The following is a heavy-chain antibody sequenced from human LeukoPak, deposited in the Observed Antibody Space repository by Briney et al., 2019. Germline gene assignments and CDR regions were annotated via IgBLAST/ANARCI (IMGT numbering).Heavy chain of an antibody. CDR2: IYHSGST. CDR1: GYSISSGYY. Sequence: SETLSPTCTVSGYSISSGYYWGWIRQPPGKGLEWIGSIYHSGSTYYNPSLKSRVTISVDTSKNQFSLKLSSVTAADTAVYYCARDLVAVAGGDYWGQGTLVTVSS. V-gene: IGHV4-38-2*02. D-gene: IGHD6-19*01. CDR3: ARDLVAVAGGDY. J-gene: IGHJ4*02.